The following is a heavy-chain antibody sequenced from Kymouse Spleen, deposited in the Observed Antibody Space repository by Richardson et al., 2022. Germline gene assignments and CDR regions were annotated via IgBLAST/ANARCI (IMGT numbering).Heavy chain of an antibody. Sequence: EVQLVESGGGLVQPGGSLRLSCAASGFTFSSYWMSWVRQAPGKGLEWVANIKQDGSEKYYVDSVKGRFTISRDNAKNSLYLQMNSLRAEDTAVYYCARSGCSSTSCSPTVTIYFDYWGQGTLVTVSS. D-gene: IGHD2-2*02. V-gene: IGHV3-7*01. CDR2: IKQDGSEK. CDR3: ARSGCSSTSCSPTVTIYFDY. J-gene: IGHJ4*02. CDR1: GFTFSSYW.